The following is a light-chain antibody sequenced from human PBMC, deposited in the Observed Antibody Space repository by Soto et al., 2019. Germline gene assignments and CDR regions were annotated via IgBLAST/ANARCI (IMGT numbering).Light chain of an antibody. Sequence: DIQMTQSPSSLSASVGDRVTITCRASQGIRNDLGWYQQKPGKAPKRLIYASSNLQSEVPSRFSGSGSGTEFTLTISSLQPEDFAXYXXLHHNIYPPWTFGQGTKVEIK. J-gene: IGKJ1*01. V-gene: IGKV1-17*01. CDR3: LHHNIYPPWT. CDR2: ASS. CDR1: QGIRND.